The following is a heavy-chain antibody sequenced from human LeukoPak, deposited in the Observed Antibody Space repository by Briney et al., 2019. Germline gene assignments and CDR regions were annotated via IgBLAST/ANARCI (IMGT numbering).Heavy chain of an antibody. D-gene: IGHD5-18*01. V-gene: IGHV3-30*04. Sequence: GGSLRLSCAASGFTFSSYAMHWVRQAPGKGLEWVAVISYDGSNKYYADSVKGRFTISRDNSKNTLYLQMNSPRAEDTAVYYCARVSAGYSYGYGASFDYWGQGTLVTVSS. J-gene: IGHJ4*02. CDR3: ARVSAGYSYGYGASFDY. CDR2: ISYDGSNK. CDR1: GFTFSSYA.